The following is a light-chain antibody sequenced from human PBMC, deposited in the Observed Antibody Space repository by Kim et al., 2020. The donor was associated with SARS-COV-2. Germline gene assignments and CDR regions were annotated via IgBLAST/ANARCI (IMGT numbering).Light chain of an antibody. J-gene: IGKJ2*01. CDR1: QSVSSSY. CDR2: VAS. CDR3: QQYGSSPAT. V-gene: IGKV3-20*01. Sequence: LAPGERATLSCTASQSVSSSYLAWYQQKPGQAPRLLIYVASRRATGIPDRFSGSGSGTDFTLTISRLEPEDFAVYYCQQYGSSPATFGQGTKLEI.